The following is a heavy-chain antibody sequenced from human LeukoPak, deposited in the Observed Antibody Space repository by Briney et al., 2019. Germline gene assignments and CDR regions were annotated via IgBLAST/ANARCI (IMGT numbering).Heavy chain of an antibody. J-gene: IGHJ4*02. CDR1: GYTFTSYD. Sequence: ASVKVSCMASGYTFTSYDINWVRQATGQGLEWMGWMNPNSGSTGYAQKFQGRVTITRNTSISTAYMELSGLRSEDTAVYYCARGRSTGYPYYFEYWGQGTLVTVSS. CDR2: MNPNSGST. D-gene: IGHD5-12*01. V-gene: IGHV1-8*03. CDR3: ARGRSTGYPYYFEY.